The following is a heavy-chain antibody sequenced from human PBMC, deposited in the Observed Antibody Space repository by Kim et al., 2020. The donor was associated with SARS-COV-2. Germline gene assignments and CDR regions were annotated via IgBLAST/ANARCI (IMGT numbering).Heavy chain of an antibody. CDR2: INHSGST. CDR1: GGSFSGYY. D-gene: IGHD6-19*01. V-gene: IGHV4-34*01. Sequence: SETLSLTCAVYGGSFSGYYWSWIRQPPGKGLEWIGEINHSGSTNYNPSLKSRVTISVDTSKNQFSLKLSSVTAADTAVYYCARAPSSGWFDYWGQGTRVT. CDR3: ARAPSSGWFDY. J-gene: IGHJ4*02.